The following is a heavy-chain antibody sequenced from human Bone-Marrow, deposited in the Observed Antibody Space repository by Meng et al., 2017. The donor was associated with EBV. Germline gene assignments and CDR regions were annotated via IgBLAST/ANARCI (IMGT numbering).Heavy chain of an antibody. CDR3: ARGTLTY. D-gene: IGHD2-8*01. CDR1: GYTFTSYY. V-gene: IGHV1-46*01. J-gene: IGHJ4*02. Sequence: QVALLQSGAEVNKPGVSVKRSCKAFGYTFTSYYIHWVRQAPGQGLEWMGIINPSGGATSYSQKFQGRVTLTRDTSTSTVYMELSSLKSEDTAVYYCARGTLTYWGQGTLVTVSS. CDR2: INPSGGAT.